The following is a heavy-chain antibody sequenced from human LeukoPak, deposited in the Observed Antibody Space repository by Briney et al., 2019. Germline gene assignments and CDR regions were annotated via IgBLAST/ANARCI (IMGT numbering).Heavy chain of an antibody. J-gene: IGHJ3*02. D-gene: IGHD3-9*01. Sequence: PSETLSLTCTVSGGSISSSSYYWGWIRQPPGKGLEWIGSIYYSGSTYYNPSLKSRVTISVDTSKNQFSLKLSSVTAADTAVYYCARVYDILTGYYSHAFDIWGQGTMVTVSS. CDR2: IYYSGST. CDR1: GGSISSSSYY. CDR3: ARVYDILTGYYSHAFDI. V-gene: IGHV4-39*07.